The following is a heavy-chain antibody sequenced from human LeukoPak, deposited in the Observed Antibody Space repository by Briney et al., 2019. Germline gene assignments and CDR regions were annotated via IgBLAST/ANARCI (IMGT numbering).Heavy chain of an antibody. CDR2: ISYDGSNK. V-gene: IGHV3-30*04. CDR3: ARAGVRMNAFDI. CDR1: GFTFSSYA. J-gene: IGHJ3*02. D-gene: IGHD3-10*01. Sequence: PGRSLRLSCAASGFTFSSYAMHWVRQAPGKGLEWVAVISYDGSNKYYADSVKGRFTISRDNSKNTLYLQMNSLRAEDTAVYYCARAGVRMNAFDIWGQGTMVTVSS.